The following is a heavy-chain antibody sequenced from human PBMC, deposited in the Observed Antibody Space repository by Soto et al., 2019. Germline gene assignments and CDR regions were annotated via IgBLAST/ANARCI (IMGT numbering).Heavy chain of an antibody. D-gene: IGHD2-2*01. CDR1: GFSFSSYW. J-gene: IGHJ4*02. CDR3: ARDYYSAADC. CDR2: IVSDGRTT. Sequence: EVQLVESGGGLVQPGGSLRLSCVASGFSFSSYWMHWVRQAPGKGLVWVSRIVSDGRTTFYADSVKGRFTVSRDNAKNTLYLQMNSLRADDTAVYYCARDYYSAADCGGQGTLVTVSS. V-gene: IGHV3-74*01.